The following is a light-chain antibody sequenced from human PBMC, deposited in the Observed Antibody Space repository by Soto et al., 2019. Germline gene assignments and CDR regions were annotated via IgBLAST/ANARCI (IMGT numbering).Light chain of an antibody. CDR3: SSFTSRFTFV. V-gene: IGLV2-14*01. J-gene: IGLJ1*01. CDR2: EVT. Sequence: QSVLTQPASVSGSPGQSIAISCTGTRSDVGAYNYVSWYQQHPGKAPKLMISEVTNRPSGVSDRFSGSKSGNTASLTISGLQAGDEADYYCSSFTSRFTFVFGTGTKVT. CDR1: RSDVGAYNY.